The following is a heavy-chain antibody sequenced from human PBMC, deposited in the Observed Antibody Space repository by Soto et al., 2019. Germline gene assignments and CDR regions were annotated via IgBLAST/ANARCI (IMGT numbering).Heavy chain of an antibody. Sequence: SETLSLTCTVSGDYISTDYWSWIRQSPGKGLEWIGFIYYGGSTNYNPSLKSRVTISVDTSKNQFSLKLSSVTAADTAVYYCAALSWADGYWGQGTLVTVSS. CDR2: IYYGGST. V-gene: IGHV4-59*08. CDR1: GDYISTDY. J-gene: IGHJ4*02. CDR3: AALSWADGY. D-gene: IGHD6-13*01.